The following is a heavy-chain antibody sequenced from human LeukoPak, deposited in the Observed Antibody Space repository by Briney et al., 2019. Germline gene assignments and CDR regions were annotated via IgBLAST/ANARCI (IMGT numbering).Heavy chain of an antibody. Sequence: PGGSLRLSCAASGFTFSSYALSWVRQAPGKGLEWVSGNSGSGGSTKYADSVKGRFTISRDNSKNTLYLQMSGLRAEDTAVCYCAKDYGDYKLDYWGQGTLVTVSP. J-gene: IGHJ4*02. V-gene: IGHV3-23*01. CDR3: AKDYGDYKLDY. CDR1: GFTFSSYA. D-gene: IGHD4-17*01. CDR2: NSGSGGST.